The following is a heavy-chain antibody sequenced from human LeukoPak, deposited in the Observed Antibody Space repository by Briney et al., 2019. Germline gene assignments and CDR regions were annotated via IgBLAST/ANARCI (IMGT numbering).Heavy chain of an antibody. D-gene: IGHD6-13*01. J-gene: IGHJ4*02. CDR2: IRYDGSNK. Sequence: GGSLRLXCAASGFSFSSYGMHWVRQAPGKGLEWVTFIRYDGSNKYYADSVKGRFTISRDNSKNTLYLQMNILRTDDTAVYYCAKDSSGSSWYWDYWGQGTLVTVSS. CDR1: GFSFSSYG. CDR3: AKDSSGSSWYWDY. V-gene: IGHV3-30*02.